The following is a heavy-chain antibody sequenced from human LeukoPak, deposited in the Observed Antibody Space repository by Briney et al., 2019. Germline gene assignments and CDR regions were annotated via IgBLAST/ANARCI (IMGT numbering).Heavy chain of an antibody. CDR3: AKGSAMVPSFTAPCDY. Sequence: GGSLRLSCAASGFTFSSYWMHWVRQTPGKGLVWVSRIKSDGSTIYADSVKGRFTISRDNAKNSLYLQMNSLRAEDTALYYCAKGSAMVPSFTAPCDYWGQGTLVTVSS. CDR2: IKSDGST. V-gene: IGHV3-74*01. CDR1: GFTFSSYW. D-gene: IGHD3-10*01. J-gene: IGHJ4*02.